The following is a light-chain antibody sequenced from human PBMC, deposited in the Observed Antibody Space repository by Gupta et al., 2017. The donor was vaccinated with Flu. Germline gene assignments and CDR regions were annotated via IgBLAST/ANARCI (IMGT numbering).Light chain of an antibody. CDR3: QQYDHDLVT. CDR1: QDGNNV. CDR2: DVA. Sequence: IQMTQSPSSLSASVGDRVSISCQASQDGNNVLNWYQQKPGRAPKRLIYDVANLGTGVPSRFSGSGSGRNFNLTVSSLQPEDVATYYCQQYDHDLVTFGQGTLLDI. V-gene: IGKV1-33*01. J-gene: IGKJ5*01.